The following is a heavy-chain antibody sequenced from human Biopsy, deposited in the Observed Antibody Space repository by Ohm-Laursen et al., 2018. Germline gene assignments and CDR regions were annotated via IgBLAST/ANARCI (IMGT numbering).Heavy chain of an antibody. CDR1: GFTFSSYA. CDR3: LLAAAQTVTHFDY. Sequence: SLRLSCAASGFTFSSYAMTWFRQAPGKGLEWVSTISGNSDIIYDTDSVKGRFTISRDNSKNTLYLQMNSLRADDTAVYYCLLAAAQTVTHFDYWGQGTLVTVSS. J-gene: IGHJ4*02. D-gene: IGHD4-17*01. CDR2: ISGNSDII. V-gene: IGHV3-23*01.